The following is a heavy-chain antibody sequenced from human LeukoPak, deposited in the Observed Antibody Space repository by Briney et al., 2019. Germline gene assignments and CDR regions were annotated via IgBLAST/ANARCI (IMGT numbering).Heavy chain of an antibody. Sequence: SETLSLTCAVYGGSFSDYSWTWIRQSPGKALEWIGEIIHSGSSQYNPSLKSRVTISVDTSKNQFSLKLTSVTAADTAVYFCARGSPGYWGQGTLVTVSS. J-gene: IGHJ4*02. CDR2: IIHSGSS. CDR3: ARGSPGY. V-gene: IGHV4-34*01. CDR1: GGSFSDYS.